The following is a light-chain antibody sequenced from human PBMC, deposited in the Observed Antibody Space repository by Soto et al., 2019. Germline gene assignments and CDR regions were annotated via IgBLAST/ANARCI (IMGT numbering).Light chain of an antibody. Sequence: ESVLTQSPGTLSLSPGERATLSCRASQNISSSYLAWYQQKPGQAPRLLIYGASSRATGIPDRFSGSGSGTDFTLTISRLEPEDFAVYYCQQYGSSFTFGPGTKVDMK. CDR1: QNISSSY. V-gene: IGKV3-20*01. J-gene: IGKJ3*01. CDR2: GAS. CDR3: QQYGSSFT.